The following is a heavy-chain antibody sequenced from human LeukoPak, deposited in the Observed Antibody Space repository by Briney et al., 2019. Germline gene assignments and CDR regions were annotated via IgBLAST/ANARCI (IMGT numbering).Heavy chain of an antibody. D-gene: IGHD3-10*01. CDR3: ARDRLGWFGELYPR. CDR2: TKQDGSEK. Sequence: GGSLRLSCAASGFTFSCYWMSWLRQPPGKGLAWVDNTKQDGSEKYYVASLKGRFTISRDNAKNSLYLQMNSLRAEDTAVYYCARDRLGWFGELYPRWGQGTLVTVSS. J-gene: IGHJ4*02. CDR1: GFTFSCYW. V-gene: IGHV3-7*01.